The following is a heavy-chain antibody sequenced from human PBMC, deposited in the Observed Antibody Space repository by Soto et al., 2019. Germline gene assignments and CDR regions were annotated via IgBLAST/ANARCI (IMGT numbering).Heavy chain of an antibody. CDR3: ARDSGSSCLDY. D-gene: IGHD1-26*01. Sequence: QVRLVQSGAEVKKPGASVKVSCKASGYTFTNYYIHWVRQAPGQGLEWMAIINPSGGSTTYAQKFQGRVTMTRDTSASTIYMELSSLGSDDTAVYYCARDSGSSCLDYWSQGTLVTVSS. CDR2: INPSGGST. J-gene: IGHJ4*02. V-gene: IGHV1-46*01. CDR1: GYTFTNYY.